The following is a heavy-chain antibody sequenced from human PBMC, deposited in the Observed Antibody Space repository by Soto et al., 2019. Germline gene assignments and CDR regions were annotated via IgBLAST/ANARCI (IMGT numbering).Heavy chain of an antibody. CDR3: ARDDYGDFFDY. D-gene: IGHD4-17*01. CDR1: GGTFSSYA. J-gene: IGHJ4*02. Sequence: GASVKVSCKASGGTFSSYAISWVRQAPGQGLEWMGGIIPIFGTANYAQKFQGRVTITTDESTSTAYMELRSLRSDDTAVYYCARDDYGDFFDYWGQGTLVTVSS. V-gene: IGHV1-69*05. CDR2: IIPIFGTA.